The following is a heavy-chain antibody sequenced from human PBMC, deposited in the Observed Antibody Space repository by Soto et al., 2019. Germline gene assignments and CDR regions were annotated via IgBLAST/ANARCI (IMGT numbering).Heavy chain of an antibody. CDR1: GFTFSSYA. CDR2: ISGSGGST. D-gene: IGHD2-15*01. CDR3: ATTGGGLVVAATWMDY. Sequence: GGSLRLSCAASGFTFSSYAMSWVRQAPGKGLEWVSAISGSGGSTYYADSVKGRFTISRDNSKNTLYLQMNSLRAEDTAVYYCATTGGGLVVAATWMDYWGQGTLVTVSS. V-gene: IGHV3-23*01. J-gene: IGHJ4*02.